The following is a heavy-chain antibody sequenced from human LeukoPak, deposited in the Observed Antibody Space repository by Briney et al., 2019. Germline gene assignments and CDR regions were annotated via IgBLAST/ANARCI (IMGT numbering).Heavy chain of an antibody. CDR1: GFTFDDYA. D-gene: IGHD3-9*01. V-gene: IGHV3-9*01. CDR3: ARDRHLRYFDWLLFDY. Sequence: SGGSLRLSCAASGFTFDDYAMHWVRQAPGKGLEWVSGISWNSGSIGYADSVKGRFTISRDNAKNSLYLQMNSLRAEDTAVYYCARDRHLRYFDWLLFDYWGQGTLVTVSS. CDR2: ISWNSGSI. J-gene: IGHJ4*02.